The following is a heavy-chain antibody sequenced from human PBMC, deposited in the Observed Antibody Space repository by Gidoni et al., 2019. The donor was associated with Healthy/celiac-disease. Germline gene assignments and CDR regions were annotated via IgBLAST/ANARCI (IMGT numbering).Heavy chain of an antibody. J-gene: IGHJ6*02. CDR1: GGSFSGYY. V-gene: IGHV4-34*01. CDR2: INHSGST. D-gene: IGHD2-2*01. Sequence: QVQLQQWGAGLLKPSETLSLTCAVYGGSFSGYYWSWLRQPPGKGLEWIGEINHSGSTNYNPSLKSRVTISVDTSKNQFSLKLSSVTAADTAVYYCARGSGYCSSTSCPYYYYYGMDVWGQGTTVTVSS. CDR3: ARGSGYCSSTSCPYYYYYGMDV.